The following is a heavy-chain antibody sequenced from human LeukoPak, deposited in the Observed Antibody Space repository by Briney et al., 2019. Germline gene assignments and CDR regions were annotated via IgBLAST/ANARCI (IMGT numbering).Heavy chain of an antibody. Sequence: GGSLKLSCAASKFTFSRYTINWVRQAPGKGLEWVSSISSSGIYIYYADSVKGRFTISRDNAKNSLYLQMNSLRAEDTAVYYCARDEYSSGWYLGQGTLVTVSS. CDR2: ISSSGIYI. CDR3: ARDEYSSGWY. D-gene: IGHD6-19*01. CDR1: KFTFSRYT. V-gene: IGHV3-21*01. J-gene: IGHJ4*02.